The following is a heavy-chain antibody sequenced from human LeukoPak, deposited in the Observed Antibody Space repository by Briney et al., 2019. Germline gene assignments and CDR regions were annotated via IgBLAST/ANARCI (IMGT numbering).Heavy chain of an antibody. Sequence: PSETLSLTCTVSGGSISSYYWGWIRQPPGKGLEWIGSIYYSGSTYYNPSLKSRVTISVDTSKNQFSLKLSSVTAADTAVYYCARGIWFGELLYYDYWGQGTLVTVSS. CDR3: ARGIWFGELLYYDY. CDR2: IYYSGST. V-gene: IGHV4-39*01. D-gene: IGHD3-10*01. J-gene: IGHJ4*02. CDR1: GGSISSYY.